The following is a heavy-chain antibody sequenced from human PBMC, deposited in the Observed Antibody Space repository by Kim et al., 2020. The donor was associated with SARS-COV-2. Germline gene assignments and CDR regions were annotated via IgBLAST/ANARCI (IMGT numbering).Heavy chain of an antibody. J-gene: IGHJ6*02. V-gene: IGHV1-69*13. D-gene: IGHD6-6*01. CDR3: ARTGWGRDIAARHRGGDQGWYYYYNGMDV. CDR2: IIPIFGTA. Sequence: SVKVSCKASGGTFSSYAISWVRQAPGQGLEWMGGIIPIFGTANSAQKFQGRVTITADESTSTAYMEVGSLRSEDTAVYYCARTGWGRDIAARHRGGDQGWYYYYNGMDVWGQGTTVTVSS. CDR1: GGTFSSYA.